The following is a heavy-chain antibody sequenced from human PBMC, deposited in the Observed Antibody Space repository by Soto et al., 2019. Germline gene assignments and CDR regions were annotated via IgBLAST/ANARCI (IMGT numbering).Heavy chain of an antibody. V-gene: IGHV4-31*03. CDR3: AREAVLGYCSGGSCRDDYYYGMDV. CDR2: IYYSGST. CDR1: GGSISSGGYY. J-gene: IGHJ6*02. Sequence: SETLSLTCTVSGGSISSGGYYWSWIRQHPGKGLEWIGYIYYSGSTYYNPSLKSRVTISVDTSKNQFSLKLSSVTAADTAVYYCAREAVLGYCSGGSCRDDYYYGMDVWGQGTTVTVSS. D-gene: IGHD2-15*01.